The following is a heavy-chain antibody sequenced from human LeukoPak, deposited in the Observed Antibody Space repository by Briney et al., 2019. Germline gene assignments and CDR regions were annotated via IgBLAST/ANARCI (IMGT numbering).Heavy chain of an antibody. CDR3: ARGVSDGSYFAY. CDR1: GVSFSGYD. Sequence: PSETLSLTCAVYGVSFSGYDWHWIRQPPGKGLEWIGEINHSGRTNYNPSLKSRVTMSLDTSKNQFSLKLSSVTAADAAVYYCARGVSDGSYFAYWGQGTLVTVSS. D-gene: IGHD1-26*01. CDR2: INHSGRT. J-gene: IGHJ4*02. V-gene: IGHV4-34*01.